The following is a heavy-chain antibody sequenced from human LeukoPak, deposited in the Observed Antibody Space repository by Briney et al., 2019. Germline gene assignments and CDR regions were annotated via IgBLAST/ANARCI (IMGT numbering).Heavy chain of an antibody. J-gene: IGHJ4*02. Sequence: PGGSLRLPCAASGFTFSSYSMNWVRQAPGKGVEWVSSISSSSSYIYYADSVKGRFTISRDNAKNSLYLQMNSLRAEDTAVYYCARRGSGYDSALFDYWGQGTLVTVSS. D-gene: IGHD5-12*01. CDR1: GFTFSSYS. CDR2: ISSSSSYI. V-gene: IGHV3-21*01. CDR3: ARRGSGYDSALFDY.